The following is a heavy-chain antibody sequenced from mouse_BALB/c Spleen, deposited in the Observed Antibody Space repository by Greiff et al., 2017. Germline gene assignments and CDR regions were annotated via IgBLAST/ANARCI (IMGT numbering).Heavy chain of an antibody. J-gene: IGHJ3*01. Sequence: VQLQQSGPGLVQPSQSLSITCTVSGFSLTSYGVHWVRQSPGKGLEWLGVIWAGGSTNYNSALMSRLSISKDNSKSQVFLKMNSLQTDDTAMYYCGRDRFTTGTAWVAYWGQGTLVTVSA. CDR1: GFSLTSYG. D-gene: IGHD1-2*01. V-gene: IGHV2-9*02. CDR3: GRDRFTTGTAWVAY. CDR2: IWAGGST.